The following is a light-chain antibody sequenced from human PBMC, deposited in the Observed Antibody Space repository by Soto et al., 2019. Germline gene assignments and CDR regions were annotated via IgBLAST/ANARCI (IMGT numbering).Light chain of an antibody. Sequence: QSALTQPASVSGSPGQSITNSCAGTSSDIGGYNYVSWYQQHPGKAPKVMIYEVSNRPSGVSNRFSGSKSGNTASLTISGLQAEDEADYYCSSYTSSSTLYVFGSGTKVTV. V-gene: IGLV2-14*01. CDR3: SSYTSSSTLYV. CDR2: EVS. CDR1: SSDIGGYNY. J-gene: IGLJ1*01.